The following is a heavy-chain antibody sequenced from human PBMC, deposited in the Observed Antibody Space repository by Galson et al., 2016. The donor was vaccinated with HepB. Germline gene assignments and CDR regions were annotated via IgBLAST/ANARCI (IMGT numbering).Heavy chain of an antibody. CDR2: TYFRSKWYN. V-gene: IGHV6-1*01. D-gene: IGHD6-6*01. CDR3: ARDVGSTLAARSFDY. J-gene: IGHJ4*02. CDR1: GDSVSSNTAA. Sequence: CAISGDSVSSNTAAWNWIRQSPSRGLEWLGRTYFRSKWYNDYTMSVKSRIIISPDTSKNQFPLQLNSATPEDTAVYYCARDVGSTLAARSFDYWGQGTLVTVSS.